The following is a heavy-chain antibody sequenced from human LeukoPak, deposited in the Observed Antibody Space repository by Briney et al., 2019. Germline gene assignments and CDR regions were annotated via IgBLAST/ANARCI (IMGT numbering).Heavy chain of an antibody. CDR2: IKPNSGDT. CDR1: GFTLTDY. J-gene: IGHJ6*03. CDR3: ARADSVPAGDYHYWYMDV. Sequence: ASVKVSCKASGFTLTDYIHWVRQDPRQGLQWMGWIKPNSGDTDYAQKFQGRVTMTRDTSVSTVYMELSSLRSDDTAVYYCARADSVPAGDYHYWYMDVWGKGTTVTVSS. D-gene: IGHD2-2*01. V-gene: IGHV1-2*02.